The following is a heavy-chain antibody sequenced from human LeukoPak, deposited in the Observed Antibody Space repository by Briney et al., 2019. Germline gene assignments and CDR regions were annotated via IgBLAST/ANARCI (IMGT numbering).Heavy chain of an antibody. CDR3: ARSYSSSWYDSYFQH. V-gene: IGHV3-30*04. CDR2: ISYDGSSK. Sequence: GGSLRLSCAASGFTFSRYAVHWVRQAPGKGLEWVAIISYDGSSKYYADSVKGRFTISRDNSKNTLYLRMNSLRAEDTALYYCARSYSSSWYDSYFQHWGQGTLVIVSS. CDR1: GFTFSRYA. D-gene: IGHD6-13*01. J-gene: IGHJ1*01.